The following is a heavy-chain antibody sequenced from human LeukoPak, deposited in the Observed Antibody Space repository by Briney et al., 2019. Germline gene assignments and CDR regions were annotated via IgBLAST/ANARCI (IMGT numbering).Heavy chain of an antibody. CDR2: ISAYNGNT. V-gene: IGHV1-18*01. Sequence: GASVKVSPKASGYTFTSYGISWVRQAPGQGLEWMGWISAYNGNTNYAQKLQGRVTMTTDTSTSTAYMELRSLRSDDTAVYYCARDPVYDFWGSYTMGWDYWGQGPLATVSS. CDR1: GYTFTSYG. J-gene: IGHJ4*02. D-gene: IGHD3-3*01. CDR3: ARDPVYDFWGSYTMGWDY.